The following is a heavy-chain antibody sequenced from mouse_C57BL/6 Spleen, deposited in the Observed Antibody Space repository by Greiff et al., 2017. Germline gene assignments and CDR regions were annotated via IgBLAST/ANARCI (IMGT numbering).Heavy chain of an antibody. V-gene: IGHV1-15*01. CDR2: IDPETGGT. D-gene: IGHD1-1*01. Sequence: QVQLQQSGAELVRPGASVTLSCKASGYTFTDYEMHWVKQTPVHGLEWIGAIDPETGGTAYNQKFKGKAILTADKSSSTAYMELRSLTSEDSAVYYCTRSSYYYGSTPDYYAMDYWGQGTSVTVSS. J-gene: IGHJ4*01. CDR1: GYTFTDYE. CDR3: TRSSYYYGSTPDYYAMDY.